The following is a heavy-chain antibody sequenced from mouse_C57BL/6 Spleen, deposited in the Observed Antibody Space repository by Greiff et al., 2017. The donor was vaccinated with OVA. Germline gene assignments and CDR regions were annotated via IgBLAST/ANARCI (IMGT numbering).Heavy chain of an antibody. CDR1: GFTFSDYG. V-gene: IGHV5-17*01. CDR2: ISSGSSTI. CDR3: ASYDYGGGGDAMDY. J-gene: IGHJ4*01. D-gene: IGHD2-4*01. Sequence: EVKLMESGGGLVKPGGSLKLSCAASGFTFSDYGMHWVRQAPETGLEWVAYISSGSSTIYYADTVKGRFTISRDNAKNTLFLQMTSLRSEDTAMYYCASYDYGGGGDAMDYWGQGTSVTVSS.